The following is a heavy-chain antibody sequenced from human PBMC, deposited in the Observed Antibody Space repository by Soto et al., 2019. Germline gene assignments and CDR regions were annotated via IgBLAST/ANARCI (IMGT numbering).Heavy chain of an antibody. CDR1: GFTFSSYA. CDR3: AKDLASGSAFDI. V-gene: IGHV3-23*01. Sequence: ERSLRLSCAASGFTFSSYAMSWVRQAPGKGLEWVSAISGSGGSTYYADSVKGRFTISRDNSKNTLYLQMNSLRAEDTAVYYCAKDLASGSAFDIWGQGTMVTVSS. D-gene: IGHD6-19*01. J-gene: IGHJ3*02. CDR2: ISGSGGST.